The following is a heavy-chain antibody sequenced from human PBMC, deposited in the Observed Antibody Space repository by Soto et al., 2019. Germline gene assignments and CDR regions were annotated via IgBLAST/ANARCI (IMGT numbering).Heavy chain of an antibody. CDR1: GGSISSGAYY. J-gene: IGHJ4*02. D-gene: IGHD4-17*01. V-gene: IGHV4-30-4*01. Sequence: QVQLQESGPGLVKPSQTLSLTCTVSGGSISSGAYYWSWVRQPPGKGLEWIGYIYYSGSTYYNPSLKSRVTISVDTSKNQFSPKLSSVTATDTAVYYCARDNYGDTYYFDYWGQGTLVTVSS. CDR2: IYYSGST. CDR3: ARDNYGDTYYFDY.